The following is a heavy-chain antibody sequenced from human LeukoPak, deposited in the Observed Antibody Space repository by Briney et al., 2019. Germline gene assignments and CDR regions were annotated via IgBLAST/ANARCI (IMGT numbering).Heavy chain of an antibody. V-gene: IGHV1-2*02. J-gene: IGHJ6*03. D-gene: IGHD3-3*01. CDR3: ARDYDFWSGSNYYYYYMDV. CDR2: INPNSGGT. CDR1: AYTFTGYY. Sequence: ASVKVSCKASAYTFTGYYMHWVRQAPGQGLEWMGWINPNSGGTNYAQKFQGRVTMTRDTSISTAYMELSRLRSDDTAVYYCARDYDFWSGSNYYYYYMDVWGKGTTVTVSS.